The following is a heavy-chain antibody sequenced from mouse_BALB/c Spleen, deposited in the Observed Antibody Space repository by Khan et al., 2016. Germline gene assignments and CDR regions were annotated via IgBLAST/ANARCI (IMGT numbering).Heavy chain of an antibody. D-gene: IGHD1-1*01. Sequence: EVELVESGGGLVQPGESLKLSCESNEYEFPSHDMSWVRKTPEKRLELVAAINSAGNDTYYQDTMERRATISRDNTKKTLYLQINSLRSENTALYYCTRHYYGSSFWFAYWGQGTLVTVSA. V-gene: IGHV5-2*01. CDR2: INSAGNDT. CDR3: TRHYYGSSFWFAY. CDR1: EYEFPSHD. J-gene: IGHJ3*01.